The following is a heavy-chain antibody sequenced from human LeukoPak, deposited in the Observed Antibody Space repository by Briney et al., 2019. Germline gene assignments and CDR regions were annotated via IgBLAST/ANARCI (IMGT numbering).Heavy chain of an antibody. J-gene: IGHJ5*02. V-gene: IGHV1-18*01. CDR2: MSAYNGNT. D-gene: IGHD3-10*01. CDR3: ARGVVDWCDP. Sequence: ASVKVSCKASGYTFTTDGVNSGPEAAGQGVEGRGWMSAYNGNTNSAQTLQGRVSMTTNTSTTTDYMELRSLRSDDPAVYYCARGVVDWCDPWGQGTLVTVSS. CDR1: GYTFTTDG.